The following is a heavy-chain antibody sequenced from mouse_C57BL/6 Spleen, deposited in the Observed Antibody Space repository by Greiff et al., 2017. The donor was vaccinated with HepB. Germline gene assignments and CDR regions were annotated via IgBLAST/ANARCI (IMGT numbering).Heavy chain of an antibody. Sequence: VQLQQSGPVLVKPGASVKMSCKASGYTFTDYYMNWVKQSHGKSLEWIGVINPYNGGTSYNQKFKGKATLTVDKSSSTAYMELNSLTSEDSAVYYCARDYSNQDYWGQGTTLTVSS. J-gene: IGHJ2*01. D-gene: IGHD2-5*01. CDR2: INPYNGGT. CDR3: ARDYSNQDY. CDR1: GYTFTDYY. V-gene: IGHV1-19*01.